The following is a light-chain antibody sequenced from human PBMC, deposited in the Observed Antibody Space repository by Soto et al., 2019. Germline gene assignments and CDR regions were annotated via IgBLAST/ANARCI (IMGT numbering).Light chain of an antibody. Sequence: QSALTQPRSVSGSPGQSVTISCTGTSSDVGGYNYVSWYQHHPGKAPQLMIYDVSKRPSGVPDRFSGSKSGNTASLTISGLQAEDEADYYCCSYAGSYPFVFGTGTKLTVL. CDR1: SSDVGGYNY. V-gene: IGLV2-11*01. CDR2: DVS. CDR3: CSYAGSYPFV. J-gene: IGLJ1*01.